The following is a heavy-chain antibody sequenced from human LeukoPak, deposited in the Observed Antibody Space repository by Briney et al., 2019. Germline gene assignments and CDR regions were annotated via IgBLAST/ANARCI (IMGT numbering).Heavy chain of an antibody. Sequence: GGSLRLSCAASGFTFSSYAMHWVRQAPGKGLEWVAVISYDGSNKYYADSVKGRFTISRDNSKNTLYLQMNSLRAEDTAVYYCARVGAPLYGSGLDGDLDYWGQGTLVTVSS. CDR1: GFTFSSYA. CDR2: ISYDGSNK. CDR3: ARVGAPLYGSGLDGDLDY. V-gene: IGHV3-30*04. J-gene: IGHJ4*02. D-gene: IGHD3-10*01.